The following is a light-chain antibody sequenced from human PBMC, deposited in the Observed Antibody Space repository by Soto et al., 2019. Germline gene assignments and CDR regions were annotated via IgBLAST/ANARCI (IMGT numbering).Light chain of an antibody. CDR3: SSYTSSSTYV. V-gene: IGLV2-14*03. CDR1: ISDVGGYNY. Sequence: QCVLTQPASVSGSPGQSITISCTGTISDVGGYNYVSWYQQHPGKAPKLMIFDVSNRPSGVSNRFSGSKSGYTASLTISGLQAEDEADYYCSSYTSSSTYVFGTGTKVTVL. CDR2: DVS. J-gene: IGLJ1*01.